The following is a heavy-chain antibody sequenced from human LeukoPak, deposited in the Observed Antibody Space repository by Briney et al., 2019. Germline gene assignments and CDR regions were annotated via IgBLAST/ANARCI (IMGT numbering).Heavy chain of an antibody. Sequence: GRSLRLSCKGSGFSFGDYAMTWVRQAPGKGLEWVANIKQDGSEKYYVDSVKGRFTISRDNAKNSLYLQMNSLRAEDTAVYYCARDSNYYDSSGYYYFWGQGTLVTVSS. CDR2: IKQDGSEK. V-gene: IGHV3-7*01. D-gene: IGHD3-22*01. J-gene: IGHJ4*02. CDR3: ARDSNYYDSSGYYYF. CDR1: GFSFGDYA.